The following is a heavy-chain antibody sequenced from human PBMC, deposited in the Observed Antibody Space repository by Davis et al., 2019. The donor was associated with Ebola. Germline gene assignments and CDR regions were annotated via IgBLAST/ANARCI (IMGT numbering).Heavy chain of an antibody. CDR3: ARDLSEDIVVVPAAIRYYYGMDV. CDR2: INAGNGNT. D-gene: IGHD2-2*01. Sequence: ASVKVSCKASGYTFTSYAMHWVRQAPGQRLEWMGWINAGNGNTKYSQKFQGRVTITRDTSASTAYMELSSLRSEDTAVYYCARDLSEDIVVVPAAIRYYYGMDVWGQGTTVTVSS. CDR1: GYTFTSYA. J-gene: IGHJ6*02. V-gene: IGHV1-3*01.